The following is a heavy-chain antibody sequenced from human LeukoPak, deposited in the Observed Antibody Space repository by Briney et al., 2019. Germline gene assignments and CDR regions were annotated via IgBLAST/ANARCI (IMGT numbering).Heavy chain of an antibody. J-gene: IGHJ4*02. Sequence: PSETLSLTCTVSGGSISPISSSTYYWGWIRQAPGKGLEWIGSLFYGENTHYTPSLKSRATLSVDSSKNQFSLKLTSVTAADAAVYFCARQLPTAAADTRGYFDYWGQGTVVTVSS. CDR3: ARQLPTAAADTRGYFDY. CDR2: LFYGENT. D-gene: IGHD6-25*01. CDR1: GGSISPISSSTYY. V-gene: IGHV4-39*01.